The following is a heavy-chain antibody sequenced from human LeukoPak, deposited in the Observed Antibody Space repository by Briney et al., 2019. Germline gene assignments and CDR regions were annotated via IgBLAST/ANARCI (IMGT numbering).Heavy chain of an antibody. CDR2: IYYSGST. V-gene: IGHV4-39*07. CDR1: GGSISSSSYY. Sequence: PSETLSLTCTVSGGSISSSSYYWGWIRQPPGKGLEWIGSIYYSGSTYYNPSLKSRVTISVDTSKNQFSLKLSSVTAADTAVYYCAREHPYYGSGSNWFRKKINYMDVWGKGTTVTISS. CDR3: AREHPYYGSGSNWFRKKINYMDV. J-gene: IGHJ6*03. D-gene: IGHD3-10*01.